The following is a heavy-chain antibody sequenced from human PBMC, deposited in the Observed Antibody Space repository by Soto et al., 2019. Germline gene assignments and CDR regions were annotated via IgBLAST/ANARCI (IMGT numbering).Heavy chain of an antibody. V-gene: IGHV3-23*01. CDR2: ITASGGTR. CDR3: AKGFAVAGFYFDS. Sequence: GVLRLSCTASGFTFSNFAMGWVRQAPGKGLEWVSGITASGGTRYHADSLKGRFTISRDNSKNMLFLQMNNLSAEDTAIYFCAKGFAVAGFYFDSWGQGSLVTVSS. D-gene: IGHD6-19*01. CDR1: GFTFSNFA. J-gene: IGHJ4*02.